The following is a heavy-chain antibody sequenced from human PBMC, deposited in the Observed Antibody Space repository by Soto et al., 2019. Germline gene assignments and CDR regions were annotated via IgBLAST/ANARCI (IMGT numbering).Heavy chain of an antibody. Sequence: PSETLSLTCTVSGGSISSSSYYWGWIRQPPGKGLEWIGSIYYSGSTYYNPSLKSRVTISVDTSKNQFSLKLSSVTAADTAVYYCARDRGYSSGWSVWYWGQGTLVTVSS. CDR1: GGSISSSSYY. V-gene: IGHV4-39*02. CDR3: ARDRGYSSGWSVWY. D-gene: IGHD6-19*01. CDR2: IYYSGST. J-gene: IGHJ4*02.